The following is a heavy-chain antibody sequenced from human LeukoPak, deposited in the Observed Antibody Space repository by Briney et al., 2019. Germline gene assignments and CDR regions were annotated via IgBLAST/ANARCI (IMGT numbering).Heavy chain of an antibody. D-gene: IGHD3-3*01. Sequence: SETLSLTCTVSGGSISSYYWSWIRRPAGKGLEWIGRIYTSGSTNYNPSLKSRVTMSVDTSKNQFSLKLSSVTAADTAVYYCAREPPPQYYDFWSGYYRDWGQGTLVTVSS. V-gene: IGHV4-4*07. CDR1: GGSISSYY. J-gene: IGHJ4*02. CDR3: AREPPPQYYDFWSGYYRD. CDR2: IYTSGST.